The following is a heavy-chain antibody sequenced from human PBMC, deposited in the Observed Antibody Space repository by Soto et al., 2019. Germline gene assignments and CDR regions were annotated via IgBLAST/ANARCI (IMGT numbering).Heavy chain of an antibody. CDR3: ARGCRPYYYDSSGYPNWFDP. J-gene: IGHJ5*02. CDR2: INHSGST. V-gene: IGHV4-34*01. CDR1: GGSSSGYY. D-gene: IGHD3-22*01. Sequence: SETLSLTCAVYGGSSSGYYWSWIRQPPGKGLEWIGEINHSGSTNYNPSLKSRVTISVDTSKNQFSLKLSSVTAADTAVYYCARGCRPYYYDSSGYPNWFDPWGQGTLVTVSS.